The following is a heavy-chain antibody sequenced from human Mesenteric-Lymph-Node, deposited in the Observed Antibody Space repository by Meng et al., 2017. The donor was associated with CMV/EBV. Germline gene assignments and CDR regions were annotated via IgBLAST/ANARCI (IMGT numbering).Heavy chain of an antibody. CDR1: GFTFSNAW. J-gene: IGHJ6*02. D-gene: IGHD1-26*01. CDR3: ATQGAHSGSYYDYHYYAMAV. CDR2: IKNSAYGGTT. Sequence: GGSLRLSCAASGFTFSNAWMTWVRQAPGKGLEWVARIKNSAYGGTTDYAAPVEDRFSVSRDDSKNTLYLEMNRLKTDDTAVYYCATQGAHSGSYYDYHYYAMAVWGQGTTVTVSS. V-gene: IGHV3-15*01.